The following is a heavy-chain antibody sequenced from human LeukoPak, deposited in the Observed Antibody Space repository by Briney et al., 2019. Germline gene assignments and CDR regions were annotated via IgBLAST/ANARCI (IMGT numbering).Heavy chain of an antibody. V-gene: IGHV3-49*03. CDR3: TRVDTVVISLIYDY. Sequence: GGSLRLSCAASGFTFSSYAMSWFRQAPGKGLEWVGFIRSKAYGGTTEYAASVKGRFTISRDDSKSIAYLQMNSLKTEDTAVYYCTRVDTVVISLIYDYWGQGTLVTVSS. CDR2: IRSKAYGGTT. CDR1: GFTFSSYA. D-gene: IGHD4-23*01. J-gene: IGHJ4*02.